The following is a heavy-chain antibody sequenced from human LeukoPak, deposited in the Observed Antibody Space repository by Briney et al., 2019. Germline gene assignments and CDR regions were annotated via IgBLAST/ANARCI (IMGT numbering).Heavy chain of an antibody. V-gene: IGHV1-46*01. CDR2: INPSGGST. CDR3: ARDRIQLLTYYYYYGMDV. J-gene: IGHJ6*02. CDR1: GGTFSSYA. D-gene: IGHD2-2*01. Sequence: ASVKVTCKASGGTFSSYAISWVRQAPGQGLEWMGIINPSGGSTSYAQKFQGRVTMTRDTSTSTVYMELSSLRSEDTAVYYCARDRIQLLTYYYYYGMDVWGQGTTVTVSS.